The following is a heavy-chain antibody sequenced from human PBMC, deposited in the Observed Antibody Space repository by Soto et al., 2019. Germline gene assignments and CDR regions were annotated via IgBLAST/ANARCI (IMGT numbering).Heavy chain of an antibody. Sequence: GASVKVSCKASGYTFTSYGISWVRQAPGQGLEWMGWISAYNGNTNYAQKLQGRVTMTTDTSTSTAYMELRSLRSDDTAVYYCYLIVVFNNYYYGMDVWGQGTTVTVSS. CDR2: ISAYNGNT. D-gene: IGHD3-22*01. CDR3: YLIVVFNNYYYGMDV. J-gene: IGHJ6*02. V-gene: IGHV1-18*01. CDR1: GYTFTSYG.